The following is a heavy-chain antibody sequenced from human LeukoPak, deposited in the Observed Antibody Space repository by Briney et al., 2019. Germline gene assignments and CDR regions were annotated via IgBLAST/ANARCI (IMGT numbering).Heavy chain of an antibody. V-gene: IGHV3-74*01. Sequence: GGSLRLSCAASGFPFSSFWMHWVRQTPGKGLLWVSRINSDGSITSYADSVKGRFTISRDNAKNTLYLQMNSLRAEDTAVYYCVRGDNIGDYWGQGTLVTVSS. CDR1: GFPFSSFW. J-gene: IGHJ4*02. D-gene: IGHD2/OR15-2a*01. CDR2: INSDGSIT. CDR3: VRGDNIGDY.